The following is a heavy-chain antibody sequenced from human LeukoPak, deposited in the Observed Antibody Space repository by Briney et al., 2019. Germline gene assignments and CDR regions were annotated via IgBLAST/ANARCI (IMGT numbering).Heavy chain of an antibody. CDR3: ARDRDYDFWSGYYGEYYFDY. V-gene: IGHV4-59*12. J-gene: IGHJ4*02. CDR1: GGSISSYY. Sequence: SETLSLTCTVSGGSISSYYWSWIRQPPGKGLEWIGYIYYSGSTNYNPSLKSRVTISVDTSKNQFSLKLSSVTAADTAVYYCARDRDYDFWSGYYGEYYFDYWGQGTLVTVSS. D-gene: IGHD3-3*01. CDR2: IYYSGST.